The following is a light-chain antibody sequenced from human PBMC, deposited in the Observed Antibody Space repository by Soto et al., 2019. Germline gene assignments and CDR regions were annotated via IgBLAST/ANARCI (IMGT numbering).Light chain of an antibody. Sequence: EIVLTQSPATLSLSPGERATLSCRASQCVSSYLAWYQQKPGHAPRLLIYDASNRATGIPARFSGSGSGTDFTLNISSLEPEDFAVYYCQQRSNWPSTFGGGTKVQIK. CDR3: QQRSNWPST. V-gene: IGKV3-11*01. CDR1: QCVSSY. CDR2: DAS. J-gene: IGKJ4*01.